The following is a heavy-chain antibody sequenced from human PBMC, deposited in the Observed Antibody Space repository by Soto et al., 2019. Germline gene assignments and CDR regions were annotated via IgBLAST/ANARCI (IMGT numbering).Heavy chain of an antibody. J-gene: IGHJ4*02. CDR2: ISAHNGNT. Sequence: QVHLVQSGAEVKKPGASVKVSCKGSGYDFTTYGITWVRQAPGQGLEWMAWISAHNGNTDYAQKLQGRVTVTGDTSTSTAYMELWSLRSDDTAVYYCARGRYGDYWGQGALVTVSS. V-gene: IGHV1-18*01. CDR1: GYDFTTYG. CDR3: ARGRYGDY. D-gene: IGHD1-1*01.